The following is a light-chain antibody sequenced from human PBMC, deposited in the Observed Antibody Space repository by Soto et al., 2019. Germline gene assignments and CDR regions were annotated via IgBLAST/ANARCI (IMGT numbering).Light chain of an antibody. CDR2: GAS. CDR1: QTVTSAY. CDR3: QQFGTSPRT. V-gene: IGKV3-20*01. Sequence: DIVLTQSPGTLSLSPGERAILSCRASQTVTSAYLAWYQQKPGQAPRLLIYGASNRATGIPERFSGSGFGTDFTLTISRLEPEDFAVYYCQQFGTSPRTFGQGTKVEV. J-gene: IGKJ1*01.